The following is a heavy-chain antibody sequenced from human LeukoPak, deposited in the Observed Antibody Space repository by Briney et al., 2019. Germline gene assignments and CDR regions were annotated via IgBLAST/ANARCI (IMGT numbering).Heavy chain of an antibody. D-gene: IGHD3-22*01. J-gene: IGHJ5*02. CDR2: ISSSGSTI. CDR1: GFTFSDYY. CDR3: ARVNYYDSSTYPGYDWFDP. Sequence: GGSLRLSCAASGFTFSDYYMSWIRQAPGKVLEWVSYISSSGSTIYYADSVKGRFTISRDNAKNSLYLQMNSLRAEDTAVYYCARVNYYDSSTYPGYDWFDPWGQGTLVAISS. V-gene: IGHV3-11*01.